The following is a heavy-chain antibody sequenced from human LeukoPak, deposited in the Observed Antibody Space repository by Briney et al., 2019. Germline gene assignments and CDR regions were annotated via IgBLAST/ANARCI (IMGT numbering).Heavy chain of an antibody. V-gene: IGHV3-20*04. CDR1: GFTFGDYG. CDR2: INWNGDST. D-gene: IGHD6-19*01. CDR3: ARPGYSTDWGRFDP. Sequence: GGSLRLSCAPSGFTFGDYGMSWVRQGPGKGLEWVSGINWNGDSTGYADSVKGRFTISRDNAKNTLYLQMNSLRAEDTALYYCARPGYSTDWGRFDPWGQGTLVTVPS. J-gene: IGHJ5*02.